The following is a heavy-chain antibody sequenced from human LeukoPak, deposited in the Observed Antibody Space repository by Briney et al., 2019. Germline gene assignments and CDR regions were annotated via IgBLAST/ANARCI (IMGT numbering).Heavy chain of an antibody. CDR2: IRVHNGDT. V-gene: IGHV1-18*01. Sequence: ASVKVSCKASGYIFAVFGITWVRQAPGQGLEWMGSIRVHNGDTNYAQKFQGRLTMTTDTSATTAYMELRSLKSDDTAVYYCARDRYGVGVAFDFWGQGTMVTVSS. J-gene: IGHJ3*01. CDR3: ARDRYGVGVAFDF. CDR1: GYIFAVFG. D-gene: IGHD3-9*01.